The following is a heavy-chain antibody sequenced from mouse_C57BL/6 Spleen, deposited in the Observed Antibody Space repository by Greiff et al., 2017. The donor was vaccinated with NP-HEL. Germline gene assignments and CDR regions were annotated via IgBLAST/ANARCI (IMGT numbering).Heavy chain of an antibody. Sequence: QVQLQQPGAELVRPGTSVKLSCKASGYTFTSYWMHWVKQRPGHGLEWIGVIDPSDSYTNYNQKFKGKATLTVDTSSSTAYMQLSSLTSEDSAVYDCARRGIITTAANLGWCAYWGQGTLVTVSA. J-gene: IGHJ3*01. CDR1: GYTFTSYW. V-gene: IGHV1-59*01. CDR3: ARRGIITTAANLGWCAY. D-gene: IGHD1-1*01. CDR2: IDPSDSYT.